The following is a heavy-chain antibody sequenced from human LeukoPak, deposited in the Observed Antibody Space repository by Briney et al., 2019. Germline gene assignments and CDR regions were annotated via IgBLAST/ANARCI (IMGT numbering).Heavy chain of an antibody. CDR1: GFTFSSYA. D-gene: IGHD4-23*01. J-gene: IGHJ4*02. Sequence: ETGGSLRLSCAASGFTFSSYAMSWVRQAPGKGPEWVSAISGSGGSTYYADSVKGRFTISRDNSKNTLYLQMNSLRAEDTAVYYCAKDHDYGGNSLADYWGQGTLVTVSS. CDR2: ISGSGGST. CDR3: AKDHDYGGNSLADY. V-gene: IGHV3-23*01.